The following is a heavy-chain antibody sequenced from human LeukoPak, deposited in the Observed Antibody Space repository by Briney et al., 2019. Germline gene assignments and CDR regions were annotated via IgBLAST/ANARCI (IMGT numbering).Heavy chain of an antibody. V-gene: IGHV3-7*04. CDR3: ARAYSSPNWFDP. CDR1: GFTFSNSW. CDR2: IKKDGSEK. D-gene: IGHD6-13*01. Sequence: PGGSLRLSCAASGFTFSNSWMSWVRQGPGKGLEWVANIKKDGSEKYYVDSVKGRFTISRDNAKNSLYLQMNSLRVEDTAVYYCARAYSSPNWFDPWGQGTMVTVSS. J-gene: IGHJ5*02.